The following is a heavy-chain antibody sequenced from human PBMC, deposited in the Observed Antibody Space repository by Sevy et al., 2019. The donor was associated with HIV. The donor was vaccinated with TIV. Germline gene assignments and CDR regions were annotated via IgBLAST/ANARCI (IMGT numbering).Heavy chain of an antibody. Sequence: SETLSLTCTVSGGSISSYYWSWIRQPAGKGLEWIGRIYTSGSTNYNPSLKSRVTMSVDTSKNQFSLKLSSVTAADTAVYYCARGEEFGETLHLYYFDYWGQGTLVTVSS. CDR1: GGSISSYY. CDR3: ARGEEFGETLHLYYFDY. J-gene: IGHJ4*02. V-gene: IGHV4-4*07. D-gene: IGHD3-10*01. CDR2: IYTSGST.